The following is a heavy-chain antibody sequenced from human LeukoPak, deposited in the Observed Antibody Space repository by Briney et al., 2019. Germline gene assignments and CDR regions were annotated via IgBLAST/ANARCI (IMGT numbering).Heavy chain of an antibody. CDR1: GFSLSSYG. Sequence: GGTLRLSCAASGFSLSSYGMTWVRQAPGRGLEGVSGITGSGDRTDYADSVRGRFTISRDNSKNTVYLEINSLRAEDTAVYYCAKGHGDYTGNYFDHWGQGTLVTVSS. D-gene: IGHD4-17*01. CDR3: AKGHGDYTGNYFDH. J-gene: IGHJ4*02. V-gene: IGHV3-23*01. CDR2: ITGSGDRT.